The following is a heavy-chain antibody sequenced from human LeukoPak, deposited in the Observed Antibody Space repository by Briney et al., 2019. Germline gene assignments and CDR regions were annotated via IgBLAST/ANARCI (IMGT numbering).Heavy chain of an antibody. J-gene: IGHJ4*02. D-gene: IGHD4-17*01. V-gene: IGHV3-21*01. Sequence: PGGSLRLSCAASGFTFTTFNMNWVRQSPGKGLEWVSCISSSSDYIYYADSVKGQFTISRDNSRNSLYLQMNSLRAEDTAVYYCAGRDYGDYFFDSWGQGTLVTVSS. CDR2: ISSSSDYI. CDR3: AGRDYGDYFFDS. CDR1: GFTFTTFN.